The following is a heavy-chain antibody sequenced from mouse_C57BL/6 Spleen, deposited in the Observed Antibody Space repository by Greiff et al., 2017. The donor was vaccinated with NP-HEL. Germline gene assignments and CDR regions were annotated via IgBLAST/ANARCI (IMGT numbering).Heavy chain of an antibody. CDR1: GYTFTDYE. D-gene: IGHD3-2*02. CDR2: IDPETGGT. J-gene: IGHJ4*01. V-gene: IGHV1-15*01. Sequence: VQLQQSGAELVRPGASVTLSCKASGYTFTDYEMHWVKQTPVHGLEWIGAIDPETGGTAYNQKFKGKAILTADKSSSTAYMELRSLTSEDSAVYYCTREDIQLRLAMDYWGQGTSVTVSS. CDR3: TREDIQLRLAMDY.